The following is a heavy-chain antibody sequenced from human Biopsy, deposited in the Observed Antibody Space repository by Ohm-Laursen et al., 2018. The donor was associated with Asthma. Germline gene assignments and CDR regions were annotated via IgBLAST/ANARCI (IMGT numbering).Heavy chain of an antibody. CDR1: GFVFSQCG. Sequence: LRLSCTAPGFVFSQCGMHWVRQGPGKGLEWVALVSSDGHNKYYEDSVKGRFTISRDNSRNRLYLQINRLTVEDSAVYFCARQSGQDYGDSSGFDIWGQGTKVAVSS. J-gene: IGHJ3*02. CDR3: ARQSGQDYGDSSGFDI. V-gene: IGHV3-30*03. D-gene: IGHD3-22*01. CDR2: VSSDGHNK.